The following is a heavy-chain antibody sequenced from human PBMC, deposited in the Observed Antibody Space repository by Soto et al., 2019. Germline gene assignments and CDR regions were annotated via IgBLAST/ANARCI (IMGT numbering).Heavy chain of an antibody. CDR1: GFTFSSYG. J-gene: IGHJ4*02. Sequence: PGGSLRLSCGASGFTFSSYGMHWVRQAPGKGLEWVAVISYDGSNKYYADSVKGRFTISRDNSKNTLYLQMNSLRAEDTAVYYCVKDILPGYSSSWYFDYWGQGTLVTVSS. V-gene: IGHV3-30*18. CDR3: VKDILPGYSSSWYFDY. CDR2: ISYDGSNK. D-gene: IGHD6-13*01.